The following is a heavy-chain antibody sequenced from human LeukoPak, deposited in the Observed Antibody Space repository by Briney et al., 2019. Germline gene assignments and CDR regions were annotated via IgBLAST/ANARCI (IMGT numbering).Heavy chain of an antibody. CDR3: ARDMPRDLYYDSSNFDF. D-gene: IGHD3-22*01. Sequence: ASVKVSCKAFGYTFTSHYMHWVRQAPGQGLEWMAIINPGGGSTGYAQKFQGRVTVTRDMSTSTVYMELSSLRSEDTAVYYCARDMPRDLYYDSSNFDFWGQGTLVTVSS. J-gene: IGHJ4*02. V-gene: IGHV1-46*01. CDR1: GYTFTSHY. CDR2: INPGGGST.